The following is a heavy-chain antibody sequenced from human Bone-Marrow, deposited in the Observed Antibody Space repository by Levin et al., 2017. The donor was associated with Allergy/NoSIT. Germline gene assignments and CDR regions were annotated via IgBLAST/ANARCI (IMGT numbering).Heavy chain of an antibody. CDR3: ARDSCPNMVQGVSRH. J-gene: IGHJ1*01. CDR2: ISYDGSNK. Sequence: PGGSLRLSCAASGFTFSSYAMHWVRQAPGKGLEWVAVISYDGSNKYYADSVKGRFTISRDNSKNTLYLQMNSLRAEDTAVYYCARDSCPNMVQGVSRHWGQGTLVTVSS. CDR1: GFTFSSYA. D-gene: IGHD3-10*01. V-gene: IGHV3-30-3*01.